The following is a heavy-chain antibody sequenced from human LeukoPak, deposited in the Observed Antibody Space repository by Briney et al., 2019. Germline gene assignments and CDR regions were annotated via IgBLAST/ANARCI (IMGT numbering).Heavy chain of an antibody. J-gene: IGHJ4*02. CDR2: INSDGSST. V-gene: IGHV3-74*01. D-gene: IGHD2/OR15-2a*01. CDR3: ARGVIFDY. Sequence: GGSLRLSCAASGFTFSSYWMHWVRQGPGKGLMWVSRINSDGSSTSYADSVKGRFTISRDNAKNTLYLQMNSLRAEDTAVYYCARGVIFDYWGQGTLVTVSS. CDR1: GFTFSSYW.